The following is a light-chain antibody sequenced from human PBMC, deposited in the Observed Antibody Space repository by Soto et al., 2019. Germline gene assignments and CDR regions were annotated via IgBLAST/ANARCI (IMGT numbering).Light chain of an antibody. V-gene: IGKV1-12*01. CDR1: QGISSW. CDR2: AAS. Sequence: DIQLPHSPSSLSSSVVDRVTITFLASQGISSWLAWYQQKPGKAPKLLIYAASSLQSGVPSRFSGSGSGTDFTLTISSLQPEDFATYYCQQANSFPRTFGQGTKVDIK. CDR3: QQANSFPRT. J-gene: IGKJ1*01.